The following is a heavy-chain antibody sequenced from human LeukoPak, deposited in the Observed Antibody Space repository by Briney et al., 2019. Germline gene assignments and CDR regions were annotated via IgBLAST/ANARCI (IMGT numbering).Heavy chain of an antibody. V-gene: IGHV4-34*01. CDR1: GGSISTYY. CDR2: INHSGST. D-gene: IGHD2-15*01. J-gene: IGHJ4*02. CDR3: ARGPGVAAGEYYFDY. Sequence: SETLSLTCTVSGGSISTYYWSWVRQPPGKGLEWIGEINHSGSTNYNPSLKSRVTISVDTSKNQFSLKLSSVTAADTAVYYCARGPGVAAGEYYFDYWGQGTLVTVSS.